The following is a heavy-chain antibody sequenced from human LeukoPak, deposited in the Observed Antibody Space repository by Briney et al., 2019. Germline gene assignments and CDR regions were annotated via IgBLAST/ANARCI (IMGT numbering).Heavy chain of an antibody. V-gene: IGHV3-66*04. D-gene: IGHD3-22*01. Sequence: PGGSLRLSCAASGFSVSNNYMSWVRQAPGKGLEWVSLIYSGGTTYYADSVKGRFTISRDTSKNTLNLQMNSLRVEDTAVYYCARPRDSSHYYAIDYWGQGTLVTVSS. CDR3: ARPRDSSHYYAIDY. CDR2: IYSGGTT. CDR1: GFSVSNNY. J-gene: IGHJ4*02.